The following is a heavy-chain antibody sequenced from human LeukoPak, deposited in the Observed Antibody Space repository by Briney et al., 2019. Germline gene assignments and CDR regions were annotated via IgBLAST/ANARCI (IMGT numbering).Heavy chain of an antibody. CDR2: ISAYNGNT. CDR3: ARDSYDSSGNYLDY. CDR1: GYTFTSNA. D-gene: IGHD3-22*01. J-gene: IGHJ4*02. Sequence: ASVKVSCKASGYTFTSNAMHWVRQAPGQGLEWMGWISAYNGNTKYAQKLQGRVTMTTDTSTSTSYMELRSLRFDDTAVYYCARDSYDSSGNYLDYWGQGTLVTVSS. V-gene: IGHV1-18*01.